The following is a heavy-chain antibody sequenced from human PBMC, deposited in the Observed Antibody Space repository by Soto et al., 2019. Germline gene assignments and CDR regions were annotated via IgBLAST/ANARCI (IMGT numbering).Heavy chain of an antibody. V-gene: IGHV2-5*01. J-gene: IGHJ3*01. Sequence: QITLKESGPSLVKPTQTLTLTCTFSGFSLNTSGVGVCWVRQPPGKALEWLAVIYWTDDKRYSPSLKSRLSITMDTSKNQVVLTMTDMDPVDTSIFFCARKRPITTSAFDYWGQWTMVTVSS. D-gene: IGHD1-1*01. CDR2: IYWTDDK. CDR3: ARKRPITTSAFDY. CDR1: GFSLNTSGVG.